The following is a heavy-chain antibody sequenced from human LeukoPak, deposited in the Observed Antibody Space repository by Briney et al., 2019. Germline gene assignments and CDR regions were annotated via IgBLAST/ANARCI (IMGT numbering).Heavy chain of an antibody. CDR3: ARHRKSARNYLYYYMDV. CDR1: GFNFSTYG. CDR2: IWYDGSIK. D-gene: IGHD6-6*01. J-gene: IGHJ6*03. Sequence: PGGSLRLSCAASGFNFSTYGMHWVRQAPGKGLEWVAVIWYDGSIKNYADSVKGRFTISRDNSKNTVYLQMDSLRAEDTALYYCARHRKSARNYLYYYMDVWGKGTTVTVSS. V-gene: IGHV3-33*01.